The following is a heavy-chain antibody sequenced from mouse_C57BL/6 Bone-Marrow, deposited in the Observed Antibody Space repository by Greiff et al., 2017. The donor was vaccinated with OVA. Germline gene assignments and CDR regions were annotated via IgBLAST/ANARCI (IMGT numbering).Heavy chain of an antibody. D-gene: IGHD2-5*01. CDR3: ARWGTYYSNYEGAWFAY. CDR2: LNPNSGST. J-gene: IGHJ3*01. CDR1: GYTFTSYW. V-gene: IGHV1-64*01. Sequence: QVQLQQPGAELVKPGASVKLSCKASGYTFTSYWMHWVKQRPGQGLEWIGMLNPNSGSTKYNEKFKSKATLTVDKSSSTAYMQLSSLTSEDSAVYYCARWGTYYSNYEGAWFAYWGQGTLVTVSA.